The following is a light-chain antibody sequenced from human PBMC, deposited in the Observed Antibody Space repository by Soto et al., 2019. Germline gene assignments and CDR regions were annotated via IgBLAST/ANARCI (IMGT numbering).Light chain of an antibody. CDR3: SSYAGSHNFAV. Sequence: QSALTQPPSASGSPGQSVTISCTGTSSDVGGYNYVSWYQQHPGKAPKLMIYEVSKRPSGVPDRFSGSKSGNTASLTVSGLQAEDEADYYCSSYAGSHNFAVFGGGTKLTVL. CDR1: SSDVGGYNY. J-gene: IGLJ2*01. CDR2: EVS. V-gene: IGLV2-8*01.